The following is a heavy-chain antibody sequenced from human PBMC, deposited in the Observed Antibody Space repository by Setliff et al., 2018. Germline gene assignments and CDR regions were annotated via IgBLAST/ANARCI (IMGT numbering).Heavy chain of an antibody. CDR1: GYTFTSYG. CDR3: ARPLPTGYYDSSGYFEY. J-gene: IGHJ4*02. Sequence: ASVKVSCKASGYTFTSYGISWVRQAPGQGLEWMGWISAYNGNTNYAQKLQGRVTMTTDTSTSTAYMELRSLRSDDTAVYYCARPLPTGYYDSSGYFEYWGQGTLVTVSS. D-gene: IGHD3-22*01. CDR2: ISAYNGNT. V-gene: IGHV1-18*01.